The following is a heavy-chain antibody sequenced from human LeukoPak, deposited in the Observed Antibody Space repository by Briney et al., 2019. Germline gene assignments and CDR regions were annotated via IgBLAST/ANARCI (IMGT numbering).Heavy chain of an antibody. J-gene: IGHJ4*02. CDR3: AREMDTAMVDFDY. CDR1: GFTFSSYA. D-gene: IGHD5-18*01. CDR2: IGGGGGST. Sequence: GGSLRLSCAASGFTFSSYAMSWVRQAPGKGLEWVSAIGGGGGSTYYADSVKGRFTISRDNAKNSLYLQMNSLRAEDTAVYYCAREMDTAMVDFDYWGQGTLVTVSS. V-gene: IGHV3-23*01.